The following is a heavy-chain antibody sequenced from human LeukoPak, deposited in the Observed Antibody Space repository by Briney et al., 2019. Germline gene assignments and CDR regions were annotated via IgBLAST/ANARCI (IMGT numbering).Heavy chain of an antibody. V-gene: IGHV3-48*02. Sequence: GGSLRLSCAASGFTLSSYDMNWVRQAPGKGLEWVSYISSGSSTIYYADAVKGRFTISRDNAKNSLHLQMNSLRDEDTAVYYCAMYSSAWYAVYWGQGTLVTVSS. J-gene: IGHJ4*02. CDR3: AMYSSAWYAVY. CDR1: GFTLSSYD. CDR2: ISSGSSTI. D-gene: IGHD6-19*01.